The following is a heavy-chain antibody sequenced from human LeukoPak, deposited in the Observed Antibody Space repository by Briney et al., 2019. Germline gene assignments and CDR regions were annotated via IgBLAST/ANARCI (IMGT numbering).Heavy chain of an antibody. V-gene: IGHV1-2*02. D-gene: IGHD2-2*02. CDR2: INPHSGGT. Sequence: ASVKVSCKASGYISTGYYMHWVRQAPGQGLEWMGWINPHSGGTNYAQKFQGRVTMTRDTSITTAYMELSRLRSDDTAVYYCARDCSDTNCYTSYWGQGTLVTVPS. CDR1: GYISTGYY. CDR3: ARDCSDTNCYTSY. J-gene: IGHJ4*02.